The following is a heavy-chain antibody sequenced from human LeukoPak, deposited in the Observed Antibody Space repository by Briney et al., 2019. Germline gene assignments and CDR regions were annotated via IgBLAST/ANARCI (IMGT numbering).Heavy chain of an antibody. V-gene: IGHV1-69*05. D-gene: IGHD3-22*01. J-gene: IGHJ6*03. CDR1: GGTFSSYA. CDR3: ARSGDSSALGTYYMDV. CDR2: IIPIFGTA. Sequence: SVKVTCKASGGTFSSYAISWVRQAPGQGLEWMGGIIPIFGTANYAQKFQGRVTITTDESTSTAYMELSSLRSEDTAVYYCARSGDSSALGTYYMDVWGKGTTVTVSS.